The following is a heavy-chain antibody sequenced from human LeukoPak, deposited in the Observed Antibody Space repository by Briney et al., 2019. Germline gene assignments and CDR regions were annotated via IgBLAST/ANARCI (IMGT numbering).Heavy chain of an antibody. CDR2: IYYSGST. V-gene: IGHV4-39*01. J-gene: IGHJ4*02. D-gene: IGHD3-22*01. CDR3: ARSLTYYYDSSGYPIAY. Sequence: SETLSLTCTVSGGSISSTSYYWGWIRQPPGKGLEWIGNIYYSGSTYYNPSLKSRVTISVDTSKNQFSLKLSSVTAADTAVYYCARSLTYYYDSSGYPIAYWGQGTLVTVSS. CDR1: GGSISSTSYY.